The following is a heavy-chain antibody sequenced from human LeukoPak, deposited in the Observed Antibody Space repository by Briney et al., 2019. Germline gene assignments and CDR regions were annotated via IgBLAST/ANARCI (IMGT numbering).Heavy chain of an antibody. J-gene: IGHJ5*02. D-gene: IGHD2-2*03. CDR3: AREMGIVVVPAAYNWFDP. CDR2: INPNSGGT. Sequence: APVQVSCTATGYTFTCYYMNWVRQAPGQGLERMGWINPNSGGTNYAQKFQGRVTMTRDTSISTAYMELSRLRSDDTAVYYCAREMGIVVVPAAYNWFDPWGQGTLVTVSS. V-gene: IGHV1-2*02. CDR1: GYTFTCYY.